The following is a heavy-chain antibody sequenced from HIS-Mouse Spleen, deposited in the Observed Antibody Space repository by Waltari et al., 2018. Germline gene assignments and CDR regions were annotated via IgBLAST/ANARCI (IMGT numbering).Heavy chain of an antibody. V-gene: IGHV4-39*07. Sequence: QLQLQESGPGLVKPSETLSLTCNVPGGSIRSSSYYWGWIRQPPGKGLEWIGSIYYSGSTYYNPSRKSRVTISVDTSKNQFSLKLSSVTAADTAVYYCAREIPYSSSWYDWYFDLWGRGTLVTVSS. D-gene: IGHD6-13*01. CDR3: AREIPYSSSWYDWYFDL. J-gene: IGHJ2*01. CDR2: IYYSGST. CDR1: GGSIRSSSYY.